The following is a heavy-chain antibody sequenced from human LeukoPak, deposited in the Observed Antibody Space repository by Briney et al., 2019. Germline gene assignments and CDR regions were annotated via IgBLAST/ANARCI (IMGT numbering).Heavy chain of an antibody. V-gene: IGHV3-9*01. D-gene: IGHD4-23*01. Sequence: GGSLRLSCAASGFTFDDYAIHWVRQAPGKGLEWVSGISGDSVSIGYADSVKGRFTISRDNVNNSLYLQKNSLRAEDTALYYCAKLADGGNSVGFDYWGQGTLVTVFS. CDR2: ISGDSVSI. CDR1: GFTFDDYA. J-gene: IGHJ4*02. CDR3: AKLADGGNSVGFDY.